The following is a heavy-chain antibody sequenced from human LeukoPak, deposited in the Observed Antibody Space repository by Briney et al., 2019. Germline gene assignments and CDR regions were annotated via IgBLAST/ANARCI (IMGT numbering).Heavy chain of an antibody. V-gene: IGHV3-23*01. J-gene: IGHJ4*02. D-gene: IGHD3-22*01. CDR1: GFTFSSYA. CDR2: ISGSGGST. CDR3: GKCVPITRNYYDSSGSSGGGY. Sequence: GGSLRLSCAASGFTFSSYAMSWVRQAPGKGLEWVSAISGSGGSTYYADSVKGRFAISRDNSKNTLYLQMNSLRAEDTAVYYCGKCVPITRNYYDSSGSSGGGYWGQGTLVTVSS.